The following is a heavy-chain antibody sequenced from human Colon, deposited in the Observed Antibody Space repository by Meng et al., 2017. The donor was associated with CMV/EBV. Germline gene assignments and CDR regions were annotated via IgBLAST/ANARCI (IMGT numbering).Heavy chain of an antibody. D-gene: IGHD4-17*01. CDR2: ISTYNGNT. CDR1: GYTFNSYP. J-gene: IGHJ4*02. V-gene: IGHV1-18*01. Sequence: QVQLVQSGAEVKKPGASVKVSCTASGYTFNSYPISWVRQAPGQGLEWMGWISTYNGNTNYAQKFQGRLTLTTDTSTSTAYMELRGLRSDDTAVYYCAREKATMTTFMLLYWGLGTLVTVSS. CDR3: AREKATMTTFMLLY.